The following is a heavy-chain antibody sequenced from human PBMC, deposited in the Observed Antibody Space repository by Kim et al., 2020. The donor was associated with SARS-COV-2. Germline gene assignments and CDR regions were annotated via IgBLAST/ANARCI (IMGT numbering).Heavy chain of an antibody. Sequence: YADSVKGRFTISRDNSKNTLYLQMNSLRAEDTAVYYCAKAFNSYGPAGGYWGQGTLVTVSS. J-gene: IGHJ4*02. CDR3: AKAFNSYGPAGGY. D-gene: IGHD5-18*01. V-gene: IGHV3-23*01.